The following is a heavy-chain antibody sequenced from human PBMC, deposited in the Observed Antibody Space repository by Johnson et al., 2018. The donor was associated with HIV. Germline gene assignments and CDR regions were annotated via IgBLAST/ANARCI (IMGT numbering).Heavy chain of an antibody. D-gene: IGHD5-18*01. CDR1: GFTFIRYW. CDR3: ASPYSYGLDDAFDI. CDR2: IKQDGSEK. V-gene: IGHV3-7*05. Sequence: VQLVESGGGLVQPGGSLRLSCAASGFTFIRYWMSWVRQAPGKGLEWVANIKQDGSEKTYVDSVKGRFTISRDNAKKSLYLQMNSLRAEDTAVYYCASPYSYGLDDAFDIWGQGTVVTVSS. J-gene: IGHJ3*02.